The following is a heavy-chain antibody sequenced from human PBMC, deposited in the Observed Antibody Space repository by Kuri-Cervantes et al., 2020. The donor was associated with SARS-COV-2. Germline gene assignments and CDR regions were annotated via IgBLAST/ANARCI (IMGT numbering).Heavy chain of an antibody. D-gene: IGHD2-15*01. J-gene: IGHJ4*02. CDR1: GYSISSGYY. CDR2: IYYSGST. CDR3: ARLLPGPVDY. Sequence: GSLRLSCTVSGYSISSGYYWGWIRQPPGKGLERIGSIYYSGSTYYNPSLKSRVTISVDTSKNQFSLKLSSVTAADTAVYYCARLLPGPVDYWGQGTLVTVSS. V-gene: IGHV4-38-2*02.